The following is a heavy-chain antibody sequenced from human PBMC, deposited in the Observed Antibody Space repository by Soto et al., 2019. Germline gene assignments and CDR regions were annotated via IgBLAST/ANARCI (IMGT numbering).Heavy chain of an antibody. J-gene: IGHJ4*02. Sequence: GGSLRLSCAASGFTFTKYSMYWVRQAPGKGLEWVSSISSTTNYIYYADSMKGRFTVSRDNAKNSVYLEMNSLSAEDTAVYYCARESEGLTSNFDYWGQGTLVTVSS. CDR3: ARESEGLTSNFDY. CDR1: GFTFTKYS. CDR2: ISSTTNYI. V-gene: IGHV3-21*01.